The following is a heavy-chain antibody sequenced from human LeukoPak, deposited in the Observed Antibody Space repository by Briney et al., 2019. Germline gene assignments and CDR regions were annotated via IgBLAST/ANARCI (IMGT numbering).Heavy chain of an antibody. CDR2: IWYDGSNK. CDR1: GFTFNEFG. J-gene: IGHJ4*02. V-gene: IGHV3-33*01. CDR3: ARDRPTGSYYSIDY. D-gene: IGHD1-26*01. Sequence: GGSLRLSCAASGFTFNEFGVHWVRQAPGQGLERVALIWYDGSNKYYGDSVKGRFTISRDNSKNTVYLQMNSLRVEDTAIYYCARDRPTGSYYSIDYWGQGTLATVSS.